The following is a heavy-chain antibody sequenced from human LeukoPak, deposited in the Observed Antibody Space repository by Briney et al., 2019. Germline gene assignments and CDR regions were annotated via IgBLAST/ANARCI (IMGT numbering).Heavy chain of an antibody. CDR2: IYSGGST. J-gene: IGHJ4*02. CDR1: GFTVSSNY. V-gene: IGHV3-66*01. D-gene: IGHD6-19*01. Sequence: GGSLRLSCAASGFTVSSNYISWVRKAPGKGLEWVSVIYSGGSTYYADSVKGRFTISRDNSKNTLYLQMSSLRAEDTAVYYCARDHGSGHFDYWGQGTLVTVS. CDR3: ARDHGSGHFDY.